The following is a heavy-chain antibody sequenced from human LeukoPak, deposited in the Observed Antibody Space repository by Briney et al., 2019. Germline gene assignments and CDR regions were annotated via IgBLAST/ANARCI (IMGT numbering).Heavy chain of an antibody. CDR2: IYYSGST. CDR3: ARDEWGWFDP. CDR1: GGSISSYY. D-gene: IGHD1-26*01. Sequence: SETLSLTCTVSGGSISSYYWSWIRQPPGKGLEWIGYIYYSGSTNYNPSLKSRVTISVDTSKNQFSLKLSSVTAADTAVYYCARDEWGWFDPWGQGTLVTVSS. J-gene: IGHJ5*02. V-gene: IGHV4-59*12.